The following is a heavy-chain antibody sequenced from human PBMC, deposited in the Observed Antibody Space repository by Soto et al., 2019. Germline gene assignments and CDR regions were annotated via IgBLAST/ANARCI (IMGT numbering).Heavy chain of an antibody. V-gene: IGHV3-11*01. D-gene: IGHD2-2*01. J-gene: IGHJ3*02. Sequence: GGSLRLSCAASGFTFSDYYMSWIRQAPGKGLEWVSYISSSGSTIYYADSVKGRFTISRDNAKNSLYLQMNGLRAEDTAVYYCARDSGYCSSTSCPADAFDIWGQGTMVTLSS. CDR3: ARDSGYCSSTSCPADAFDI. CDR1: GFTFSDYY. CDR2: ISSSGSTI.